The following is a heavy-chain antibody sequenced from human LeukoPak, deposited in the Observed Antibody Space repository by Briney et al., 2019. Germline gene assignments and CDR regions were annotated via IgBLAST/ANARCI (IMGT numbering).Heavy chain of an antibody. Sequence: PGGSLRLSCAASGFTFSSYAMSWVRQAPGKGLEWVSAISGSGGSTYYADSVKGRLTISRDNSKNTLYLQMNSLRAEDTAVYYCAKVGFCNSANCLTYEYQYYFYTLDVWGQGTTVTVSS. CDR1: GFTFSSYA. D-gene: IGHD2-2*01. J-gene: IGHJ6*02. CDR2: ISGSGGST. CDR3: AKVGFCNSANCLTYEYQYYFYTLDV. V-gene: IGHV3-23*01.